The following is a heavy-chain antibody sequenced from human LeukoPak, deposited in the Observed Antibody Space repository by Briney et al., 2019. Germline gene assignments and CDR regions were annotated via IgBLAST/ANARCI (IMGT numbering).Heavy chain of an antibody. CDR2: INHSGST. V-gene: IGHV4-34*01. CDR1: GGSFSGYY. CDR3: AANSADYNTLGSSYKV. Sequence: SETLSLTRAVYGGSFSGYYWSWIRQPPGEGLEWIGEINHSGSTNYNPSLKSRVTVSVDTSKNHFSLKLNSVTAADTAVYYCAANSADYNTLGSSYKVWGQGTLVTVSS. D-gene: IGHD3-10*01. J-gene: IGHJ4*02.